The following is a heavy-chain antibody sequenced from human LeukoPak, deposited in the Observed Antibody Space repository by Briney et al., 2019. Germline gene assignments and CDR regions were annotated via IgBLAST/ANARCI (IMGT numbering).Heavy chain of an antibody. CDR1: GFTFSSYW. D-gene: IGHD2-15*01. Sequence: GGSLRLSCAASGFTFSSYWMHWVRQAPGKGLVWVSRINSDGSSTSYADSVKGRFTISRDNAKNTLYLQMNSLRAEDTAVHYCARYCSGGSCYGVFDYWGQGTLVTVSS. CDR2: INSDGSST. CDR3: ARYCSGGSCYGVFDY. V-gene: IGHV3-74*01. J-gene: IGHJ4*02.